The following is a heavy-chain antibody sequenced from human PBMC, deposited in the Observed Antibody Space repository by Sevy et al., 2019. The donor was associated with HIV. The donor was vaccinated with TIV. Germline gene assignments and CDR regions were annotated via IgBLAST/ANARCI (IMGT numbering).Heavy chain of an antibody. Sequence: GGCLRLSCAASGFTFSSYWMSWVRQAPGKGLEWVANIKQDGSEKYYVDSVRGRFTISRDDAKNSLYLQMSSLRAEDTAVYYCARRGDSFDYWGQGILVTVSS. CDR3: ARRGDSFDY. D-gene: IGHD3-16*01. V-gene: IGHV3-7*01. J-gene: IGHJ4*02. CDR2: IKQDGSEK. CDR1: GFTFSSYW.